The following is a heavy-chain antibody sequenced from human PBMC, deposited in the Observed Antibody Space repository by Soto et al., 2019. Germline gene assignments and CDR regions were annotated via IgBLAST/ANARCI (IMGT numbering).Heavy chain of an antibody. J-gene: IGHJ5*02. CDR1: GYTFTSYG. CDR2: ISAYNGNT. Sequence: GASVKVSCKASGYTFTSYGISWVRQAPGQGLEWMGWISAYNGNTNYAQKLQGRVTMTTDTSTSTAYMELRSLRSDDTAVYYCARDSPLRYNSSWYPSPWFDPWSQGTLVTVSS. CDR3: ARDSPLRYNSSWYPSPWFDP. V-gene: IGHV1-18*01. D-gene: IGHD6-13*01.